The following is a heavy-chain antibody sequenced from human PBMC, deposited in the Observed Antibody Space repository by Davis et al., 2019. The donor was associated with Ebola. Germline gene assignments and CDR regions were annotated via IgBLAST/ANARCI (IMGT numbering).Heavy chain of an antibody. CDR1: GYTFTSYD. D-gene: IGHD6-6*01. J-gene: IGHJ6*02. V-gene: IGHV1-8*01. Sequence: ASVKVSCKASGYTFTSYDINWVRQATGQGLEWMGWMNPNSGNTGYAQKFQGRVTMTRNTSISTAYMELSSLRSEDTAVYYCAREKLTAGYYYYGMDVWGQGTMVTVSS. CDR3: AREKLTAGYYYYGMDV. CDR2: MNPNSGNT.